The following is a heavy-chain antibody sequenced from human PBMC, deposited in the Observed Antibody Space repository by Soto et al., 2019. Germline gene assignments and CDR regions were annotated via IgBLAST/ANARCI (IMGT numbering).Heavy chain of an antibody. CDR1: GYTFTRSG. J-gene: IGHJ6*02. V-gene: IGHV1-18*01. Sequence: QVQLVQSGAEVKKPGASVKVSCKASGYTFTRSGISWVRQAPGQGLEWMGWISTYNGDTNYAQTFQDRVTMTTDTSTSTAYMELRSLTSADTAVYYCAREGVAPYYYYGMDVWGQGTPVSVSS. CDR3: AREGVAPYYYYGMDV. CDR2: ISTYNGDT. D-gene: IGHD5-12*01.